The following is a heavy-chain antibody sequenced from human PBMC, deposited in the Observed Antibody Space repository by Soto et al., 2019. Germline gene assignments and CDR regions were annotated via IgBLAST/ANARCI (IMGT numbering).Heavy chain of an antibody. V-gene: IGHV3-23*01. D-gene: IGHD6-19*01. Sequence: EAQLLESGGGLVQPGGSLRLSCAASGFAFSNFAMSWVRQAPGKGLEWVSAIGSGSRGTHYAESVEDRFTISRDDSKNILYLQLNSLTAAATAVYYCAAPRIAVPHTRYFDPWGQGTPVTVSP. J-gene: IGHJ5*02. CDR3: AAPRIAVPHTRYFDP. CDR2: IGSGSRGT. CDR1: GFAFSNFA.